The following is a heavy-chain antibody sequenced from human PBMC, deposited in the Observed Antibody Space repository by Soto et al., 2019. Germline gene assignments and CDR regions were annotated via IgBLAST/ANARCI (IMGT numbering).Heavy chain of an antibody. J-gene: IGHJ4*02. V-gene: IGHV3-30*03. CDR1: GFTFSSYG. Sequence: VGSLRLSCAASGFTFSSYGMHWVRQAPGKGLEWVAVISYDGSNKYYADSVKGRFTISRDNSKNTLYLQMNSLRAEDTAVYYCARYTVTRLDYWGQGTLVTVSS. D-gene: IGHD4-17*01. CDR3: ARYTVTRLDY. CDR2: ISYDGSNK.